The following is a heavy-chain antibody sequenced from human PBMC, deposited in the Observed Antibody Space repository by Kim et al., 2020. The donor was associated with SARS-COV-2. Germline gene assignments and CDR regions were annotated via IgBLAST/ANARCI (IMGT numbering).Heavy chain of an antibody. J-gene: IGHJ3*02. CDR3: AKRRTGPGGVFDI. V-gene: IGHV3-23*01. Sequence: YADPREGRIPTSRDNSKNTLYLQVKGLRAEETAVYYCAKRRTGPGGVFDIWGQGTMVTVSS. D-gene: IGHD3-10*01.